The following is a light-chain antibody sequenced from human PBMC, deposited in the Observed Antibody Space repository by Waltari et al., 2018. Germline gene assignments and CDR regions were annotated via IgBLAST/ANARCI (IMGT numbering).Light chain of an antibody. Sequence: QSVLTQPPSASGPPGQRVTIPCSGRSANIGSNYVHWYQQVPGTAPQRLSYRNNQRPSGVPDRFSGSKSGTSASLAITGLRSDDEGDYYCAAWDDSLSGRVFGGGTKLTVL. CDR1: SANIGSNY. V-gene: IGLV1-47*01. CDR3: AAWDDSLSGRV. J-gene: IGLJ3*02. CDR2: RNN.